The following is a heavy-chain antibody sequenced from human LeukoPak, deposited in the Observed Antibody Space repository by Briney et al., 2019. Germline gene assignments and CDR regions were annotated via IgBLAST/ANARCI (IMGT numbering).Heavy chain of an antibody. CDR1: GFTVSSNY. D-gene: IGHD5-12*01. V-gene: IGHV3-53*01. Sequence: GGSLSLSCAASGFTVSSNYMSWGRQAPGKGLEWVSVIYSGGRTNYADSVRGRFTISRDNSKNTLYLQMNSLRDEDTAVYYCARGRYEISAAMDVWGQGTTVTVSS. J-gene: IGHJ6*02. CDR3: ARGRYEISAAMDV. CDR2: IYSGGRT.